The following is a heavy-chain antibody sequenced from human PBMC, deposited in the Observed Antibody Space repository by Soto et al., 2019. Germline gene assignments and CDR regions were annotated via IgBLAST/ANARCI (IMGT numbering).Heavy chain of an antibody. CDR2: IKQDGSEK. Sequence: GGSLRLSCAASGFTFSSYWMSWVRQTPGKGLEWVANIKQDGSEKYYADSVEGRFTISRDNAKNSLYLQMNSLRAEDTAVYYCARDLIVISYALDYWGQGTLVTVSS. V-gene: IGHV3-7*01. CDR1: GFTFSSYW. CDR3: ARDLIVISYALDY. J-gene: IGHJ4*02. D-gene: IGHD3-16*02.